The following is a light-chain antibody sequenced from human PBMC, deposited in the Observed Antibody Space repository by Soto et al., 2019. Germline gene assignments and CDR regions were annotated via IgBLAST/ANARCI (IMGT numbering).Light chain of an antibody. CDR2: DAS. J-gene: IGKJ4*01. Sequence: EIVLTQSPATLSLSPGERATLSCRASQSVSSYLAWYQQKPGQAPRLLIYDASNRATGIPARFSGSGAGTDFTLTISSLETEAFAVYYCQQRSNWPRLTFGGGTKVDIK. CDR3: QQRSNWPRLT. V-gene: IGKV3-11*01. CDR1: QSVSSY.